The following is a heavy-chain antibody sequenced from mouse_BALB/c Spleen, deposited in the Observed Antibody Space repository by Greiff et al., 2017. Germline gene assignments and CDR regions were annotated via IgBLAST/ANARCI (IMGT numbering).Heavy chain of an antibody. J-gene: IGHJ4*01. CDR3: ARWSYYGNAMDY. D-gene: IGHD1-1*01. V-gene: IGHV1-82*01. CDR1: GYAFSSSW. Sequence: QVQLQQSGPELVKPGASVKISCKASGYAFSSSWMNWVKQRPGQGLEWIGRIYPGDGDTNYNGKFKGKATLTADKSSSTAYMQLSSLTSVDSAVYFCARWSYYGNAMDYWGQGTSVTVSS. CDR2: IYPGDGDT.